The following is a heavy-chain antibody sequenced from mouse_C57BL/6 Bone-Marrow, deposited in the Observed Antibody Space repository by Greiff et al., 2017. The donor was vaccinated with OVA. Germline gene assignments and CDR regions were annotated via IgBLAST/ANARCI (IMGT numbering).Heavy chain of an antibody. Sequence: QVQLQQPGAELVKPGASVKLSCKASGYTFTSYWMHWVKQRPGPGLEWIGMIHPNSGSPNSNEKFKSKAPLTVDKSSSTAYMELSSLTSEDSAVYYCAGSDYAMDYWGQGTSVTVSS. J-gene: IGHJ4*01. CDR2: IHPNSGSP. CDR3: AGSDYAMDY. CDR1: GYTFTSYW. V-gene: IGHV1-64*01. D-gene: IGHD1-1*02.